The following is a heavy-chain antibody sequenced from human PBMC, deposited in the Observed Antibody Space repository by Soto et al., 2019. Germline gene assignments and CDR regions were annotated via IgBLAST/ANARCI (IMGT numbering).Heavy chain of an antibody. Sequence: GESLKISCQGTGYRFSSSWIGWVRQKPGKGLEWLGNVYPSDSDVRYSPAFEGQVTISADNSINTAYLQLLNLKASDTATYFCAHAGDYDVLSFDHWGPGTLVTVSS. CDR1: GYRFSSSW. D-gene: IGHD4-17*01. V-gene: IGHV5-51*01. J-gene: IGHJ4*02. CDR2: VYPSDSDV. CDR3: AHAGDYDVLSFDH.